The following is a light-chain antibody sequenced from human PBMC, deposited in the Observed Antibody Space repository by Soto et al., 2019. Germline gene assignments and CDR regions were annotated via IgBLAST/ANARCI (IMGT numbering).Light chain of an antibody. Sequence: QSALTQPASVSGSPGQSITISCNGTSSDVGGHNYVSWYQQHPGRAPELMIYEVGNRPSGISNRFSGSKSGNTASLTISGLQPEDEADYYCSSYTSSSTYVFGTGTKLTVL. J-gene: IGLJ1*01. CDR3: SSYTSSSTYV. CDR2: EVG. CDR1: SSDVGGHNY. V-gene: IGLV2-14*01.